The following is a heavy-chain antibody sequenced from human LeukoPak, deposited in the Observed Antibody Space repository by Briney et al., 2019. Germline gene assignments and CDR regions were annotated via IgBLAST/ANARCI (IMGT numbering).Heavy chain of an antibody. Sequence: SETLSLTCTVSGDSISSGYYWSWIRQPPGKGLEWIGEINHSGSTNYNPSLKSRVTISVDTSKNQFSLKLSSVTAADTAVYYCARGSSGWYDIDYWGQGTLVTVSS. J-gene: IGHJ4*02. D-gene: IGHD6-19*01. V-gene: IGHV4-34*01. CDR3: ARGSSGWYDIDY. CDR2: INHSGST. CDR1: GDSISSGYY.